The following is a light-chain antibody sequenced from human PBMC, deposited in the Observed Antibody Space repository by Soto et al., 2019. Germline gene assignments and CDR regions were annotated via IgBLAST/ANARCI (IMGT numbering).Light chain of an antibody. CDR3: SSYTSSSVV. CDR2: DVS. CDR1: RSDVGGYNY. J-gene: IGLJ1*01. V-gene: IGLV2-14*01. Sequence: TAVTQPASGTGLHGRSVTTSSPQTRSDVGGYNYVSWYQQHPGKAPKLMIYDVSNRPSGVSNRFSGSKSGNTASLTISGLQAEDEADYYCSSYTSSSVVFGTGTKVTVL.